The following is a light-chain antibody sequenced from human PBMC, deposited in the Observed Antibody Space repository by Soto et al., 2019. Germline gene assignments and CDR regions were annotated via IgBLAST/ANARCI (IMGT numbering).Light chain of an antibody. Sequence: EIVMTQSPATLSVSPGEGATLSCRASQSVHRDLAWYQQKPGQAPRLLIYDASTRATGVPARFSGSGSGTEFTLTISSLQSEDFAVYYCQQYNSWPPLTFGGGTKVEI. CDR2: DAS. CDR1: QSVHRD. CDR3: QQYNSWPPLT. V-gene: IGKV3-15*01. J-gene: IGKJ4*01.